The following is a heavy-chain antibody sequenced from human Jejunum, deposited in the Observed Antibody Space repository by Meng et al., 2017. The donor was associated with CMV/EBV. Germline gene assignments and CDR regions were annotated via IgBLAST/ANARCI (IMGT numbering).Heavy chain of an antibody. CDR3: LRGSGGSV. CDR1: GGSISSRSYY. CDR2: IYYSGST. D-gene: IGHD3-10*01. J-gene: IGHJ1*01. V-gene: IGHV4-39*07. Sequence: QLQLQESGPGLVKPSETLSPTCTVSGGSISSRSYYWGWIRQPPGKGLEWIGSIYYSGSTYYNPSLKSRVTISVDTSKNQFFLKLSSVTAADTAVYHCLRGSGGSVWGQGTLVTVSS.